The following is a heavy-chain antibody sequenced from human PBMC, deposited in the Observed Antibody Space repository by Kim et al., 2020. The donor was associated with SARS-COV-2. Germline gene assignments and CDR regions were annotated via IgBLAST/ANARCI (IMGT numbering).Heavy chain of an antibody. Sequence: GGSLRLSCAASGFTFSSYSMNWVRQAPGKGLEWVSSISSSSSYIYYADSVKGRFTISRDNAKNSLLLQMNSLRAEDTAVYYCAREGGGSSGWSWFDPWGQGTLFTVSS. V-gene: IGHV3-21*01. D-gene: IGHD6-19*01. CDR2: ISSSSSYI. CDR1: GFTFSSYS. CDR3: AREGGGSSGWSWFDP. J-gene: IGHJ5*02.